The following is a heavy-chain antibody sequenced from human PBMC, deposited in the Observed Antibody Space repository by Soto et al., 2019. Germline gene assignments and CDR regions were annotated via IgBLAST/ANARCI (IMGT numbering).Heavy chain of an antibody. Sequence: TLSLTCTVSGGSISTRSYYWGWIRQPPGKGLEWIASIYYSGNTYYNPSLKSRVTVSVDTSKNQFSLKLSSVTAADTAVYYCYADPNAVMDVRGQGTTVTVSS. CDR1: GGSISTRSYY. V-gene: IGHV4-39*01. J-gene: IGHJ6*02. CDR3: YADPNAVMDV. CDR2: IYYSGNT.